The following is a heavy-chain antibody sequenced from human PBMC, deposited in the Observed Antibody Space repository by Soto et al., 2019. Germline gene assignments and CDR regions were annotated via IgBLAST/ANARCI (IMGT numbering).Heavy chain of an antibody. D-gene: IGHD3-9*01. V-gene: IGHV3-23*01. Sequence: EVQLLESGGGLVQPGGSLRLSCAASGFTFSNCAMTWVRQAPAKGLQWVSAISGSGSSTKYADSVKGRFTISRDNSKSTLSLQMNSLRGEDTAVYFCARGFATTGYLVDYWGQGTLVTVSS. CDR1: GFTFSNCA. CDR2: ISGSGSST. J-gene: IGHJ4*02. CDR3: ARGFATTGYLVDY.